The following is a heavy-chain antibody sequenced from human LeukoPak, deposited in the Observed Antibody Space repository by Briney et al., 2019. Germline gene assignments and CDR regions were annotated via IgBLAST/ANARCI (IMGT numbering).Heavy chain of an antibody. CDR3: ARYSSIAARPLKDAFDI. CDR2: ISAYNGNT. CDR1: GYTFTSYG. J-gene: IGHJ3*02. V-gene: IGHV1-18*01. D-gene: IGHD6-6*01. Sequence: ASVKVSCKASGYTFTSYGISWVRQAPGQGLEWMGWISAYNGNTNYAQKLQGRVTMTTDTSTSTAYMELRSLRSDDTAVYYCARYSSIAARPLKDAFDIWGQGTMVTVSS.